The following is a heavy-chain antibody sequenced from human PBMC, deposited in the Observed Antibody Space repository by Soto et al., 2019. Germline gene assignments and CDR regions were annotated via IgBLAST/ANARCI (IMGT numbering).Heavy chain of an antibody. D-gene: IGHD3-16*02. CDR3: ASSYTLNYGMDV. CDR1: GYSFTSYW. V-gene: IGHV5-10-1*01. Sequence: LKISCKGSGYSFTSYWISWVRQMPGKGLEWMGRIDPSDSYTNYSPSFQGHVTISADKSISTAYLQWSSLKASDTAMYYCASSYTLNYGMDVWGQGTTVTVSS. CDR2: IDPSDSYT. J-gene: IGHJ6*02.